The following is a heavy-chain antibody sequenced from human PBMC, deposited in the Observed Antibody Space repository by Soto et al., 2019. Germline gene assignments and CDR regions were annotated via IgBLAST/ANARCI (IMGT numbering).Heavy chain of an antibody. CDR3: ARGGYGDYYYYMDV. V-gene: IGHV3-23*01. CDR2: ISGSGGSI. CDR1: GFTFGDYA. D-gene: IGHD5-12*01. Sequence: PGGSLRLSCAASGFTFGDYAMHWVRQAPGKGLEWVSGISGSGGSIDYADSVKGRFTISRDNSKNTLYLQMNSLRAEDTAVYYCARGGYGDYYYYMDVWGKGTTVTVS. J-gene: IGHJ6*03.